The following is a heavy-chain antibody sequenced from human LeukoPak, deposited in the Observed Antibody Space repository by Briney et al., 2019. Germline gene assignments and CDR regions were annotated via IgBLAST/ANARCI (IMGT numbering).Heavy chain of an antibody. Sequence: SETLSLTCTVSGGSISGYYWSWIRQPPGKGLEWIGYIYINGATNHNPSLKRRVTISVDTSKNHFSLKLTSVTAADTAVYYCARRGTSWYDWFDPWGQGTLVTVSS. J-gene: IGHJ5*02. D-gene: IGHD6-13*01. V-gene: IGHV4-59*08. CDR2: IYINGAT. CDR3: ARRGTSWYDWFDP. CDR1: GGSISGYY.